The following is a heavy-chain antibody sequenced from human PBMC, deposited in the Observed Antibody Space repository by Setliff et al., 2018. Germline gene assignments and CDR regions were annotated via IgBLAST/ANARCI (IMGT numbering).Heavy chain of an antibody. J-gene: IGHJ4*02. CDR1: GYTFTNYW. Sequence: PGESLTISCQGSGYTFTNYWIGWVRQMPGKGLEWMGILKPGDSGIRYSPSSQGQVTFSADKSISTAYLQWSSLKASGTATYYCARVVGADGIGIDYWGQGTVVTVSS. CDR2: LKPGDSGI. V-gene: IGHV5-51*01. D-gene: IGHD2-15*01. CDR3: ARVVGADGIGIDY.